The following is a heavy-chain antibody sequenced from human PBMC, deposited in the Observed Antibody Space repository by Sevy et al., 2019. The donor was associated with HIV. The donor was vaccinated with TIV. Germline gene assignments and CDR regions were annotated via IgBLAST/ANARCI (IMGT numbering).Heavy chain of an antibody. CDR1: GFTFSNYW. J-gene: IGHJ3*02. V-gene: IGHV3-7*01. CDR2: IKQDGSEK. D-gene: IGHD3-22*01. Sequence: GGSLRLSCAASGFTFSNYWMNWVRQAPGKGLEWVANIKQDGSEKYYVDSVKGRFTISRDNAKNSLYLQMNSLRAEDTAVYYCARGNYYDSTGYYPDTFDIWGQGTMVTVSS. CDR3: ARGNYYDSTGYYPDTFDI.